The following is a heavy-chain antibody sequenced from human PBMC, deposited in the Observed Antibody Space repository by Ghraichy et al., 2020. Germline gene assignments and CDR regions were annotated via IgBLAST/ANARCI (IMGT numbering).Heavy chain of an antibody. CDR3: ASFSGSYHGY. J-gene: IGHJ4*02. V-gene: IGHV4-59*01. CDR2: IYYSGST. CDR1: GGSISSYY. D-gene: IGHD1-26*01. Sequence: GSLRLSCTVSGGSISSYYWSWIRQPPGKGLEWIGYIYYSGSTNYNPSLKSRVTISVDTSKNQFSLKLSSVTAADTAVYYCASFSGSYHGYWGQGTLVTVSS.